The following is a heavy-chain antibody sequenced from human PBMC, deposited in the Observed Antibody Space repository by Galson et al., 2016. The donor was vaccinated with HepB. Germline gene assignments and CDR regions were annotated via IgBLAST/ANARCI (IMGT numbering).Heavy chain of an antibody. D-gene: IGHD6-6*01. V-gene: IGHV5-51*01. CDR3: ARLGGGRIASRRRYSYYGMDV. Sequence: QSGAEVKKPGESLKISCKGSEYSFPNYWIGWVRQMPGKGLEWMGIIYPGDSDTRYSPSFQGQVTISADKSIRTAYLQWSSLKVSDTAMYYCARLGGGRIASRRRYSYYGMDVWGQGTTFTGSS. CDR1: EYSFPNYW. J-gene: IGHJ6*02. CDR2: IYPGDSDT.